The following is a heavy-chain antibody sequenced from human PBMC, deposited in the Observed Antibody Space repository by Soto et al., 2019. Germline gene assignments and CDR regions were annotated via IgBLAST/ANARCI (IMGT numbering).Heavy chain of an antibody. CDR3: ARAYCSSTSCYLRAYYYYGMDV. D-gene: IGHD2-2*01. CDR2: IYYSGST. V-gene: IGHV4-30-4*01. CDR1: GGSISSGDYY. Sequence: QVQLQESGPGLVKPSQTLSLTCTVSGGSISSGDYYWSWIRQPPGKGLEGMGYIYYSGSTYYNPSLKSRVTISVDTSKNQFSLKLSSVTAADTAVYYCARAYCSSTSCYLRAYYYYGMDVWGQGTTVTVSS. J-gene: IGHJ6*02.